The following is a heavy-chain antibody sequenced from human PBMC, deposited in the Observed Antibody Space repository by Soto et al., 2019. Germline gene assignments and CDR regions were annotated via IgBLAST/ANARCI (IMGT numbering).Heavy chain of an antibody. V-gene: IGHV3-15*01. CDR2: IKSKTDGGTT. J-gene: IGHJ1*01. CDR3: TTLMDYGDYASVWAEYFQH. D-gene: IGHD4-17*01. Sequence: GGSLRLSCAASGFTFSNAWMSWVRQAPGKGLEWVGRIKSKTDGGTTDYAAPVKGRFTISRDDSKNTLYLQMNSLKTEDTAVYYCTTLMDYGDYASVWAEYFQHWGQGTLVTVSS. CDR1: GFTFSNAW.